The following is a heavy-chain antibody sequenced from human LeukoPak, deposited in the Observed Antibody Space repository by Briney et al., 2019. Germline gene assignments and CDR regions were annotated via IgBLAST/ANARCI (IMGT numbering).Heavy chain of an antibody. D-gene: IGHD6-13*01. Sequence: PGGSLRLSCTASGFTFGDYAMSWFRQAPGKGLEWVSYISSSGSTIYYADSVKGRFTISRDNAKNSLYLQMNSLRAEDTAVYYCARDLNPIAAAAHWGQGTLVTVSS. CDR3: ARDLNPIAAAAH. CDR1: GFTFGDYA. CDR2: ISSSGSTI. J-gene: IGHJ4*02. V-gene: IGHV3-11*04.